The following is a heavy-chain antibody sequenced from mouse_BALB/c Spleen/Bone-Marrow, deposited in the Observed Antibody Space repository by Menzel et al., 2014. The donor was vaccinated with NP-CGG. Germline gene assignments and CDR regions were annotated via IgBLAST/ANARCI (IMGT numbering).Heavy chain of an antibody. CDR3: ARRGYGSSPFDY. Sequence: VKLQESGPELVRPGVSVKISCKGSGYTSTDYAMHWVKQSHAKSLEWIGVISAYSGNTNYNQKFKGKATMTVDESSSTAYMELARLTSEDSAIYYCARRGYGSSPFDYWGQGTTLTVSS. V-gene: IGHV1-67*01. D-gene: IGHD1-1*01. CDR2: ISAYSGNT. CDR1: GYTSTDYA. J-gene: IGHJ2*01.